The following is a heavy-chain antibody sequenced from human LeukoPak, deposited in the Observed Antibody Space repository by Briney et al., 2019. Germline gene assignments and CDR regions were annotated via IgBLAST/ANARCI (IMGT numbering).Heavy chain of an antibody. CDR2: ISSSSSYI. CDR1: GFTLSSYS. Sequence: PGGSLSLSCAASGFTLSSYSMNWVRQAPGKGLEWVSSISSSSSYIHYADSVKGRFTISRDNAKNSLYLQMNSLRAEDTAVYYCARDGAAAGTEFDYWGQGTLVTVSS. J-gene: IGHJ4*02. D-gene: IGHD6-13*01. CDR3: ARDGAAAGTEFDY. V-gene: IGHV3-21*01.